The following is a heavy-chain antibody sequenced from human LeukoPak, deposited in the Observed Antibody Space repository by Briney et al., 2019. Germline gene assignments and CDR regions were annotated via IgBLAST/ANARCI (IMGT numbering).Heavy chain of an antibody. J-gene: IGHJ3*02. D-gene: IGHD6-13*01. Sequence: ASVKVSCKASGYTFTSYGISWVRQAPGQGLEWMGWISAYNGNTNYAQKLQGRATMTTDTSTSTAYMELRSLRSDDTAVYYCARETGIMAAAGSDAFDIWGQGTMVTVSS. V-gene: IGHV1-18*01. CDR3: ARETGIMAAAGSDAFDI. CDR1: GYTFTSYG. CDR2: ISAYNGNT.